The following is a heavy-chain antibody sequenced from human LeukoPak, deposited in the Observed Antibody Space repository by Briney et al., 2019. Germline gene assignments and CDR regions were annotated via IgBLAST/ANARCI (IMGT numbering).Heavy chain of an antibody. Sequence: PGGSLRLSCSVYGFIFRDFSMSWVRQAPGKGLEWVAKMNEYGSEIFYVDSVKGRFTISRDNGKNSLYLQMNRLRAEDTAVYYCARPRGCCSSRCNNFDYWGQGTLVTVSS. V-gene: IGHV3-7*01. CDR1: GFIFRDFS. J-gene: IGHJ4*02. CDR2: MNEYGSEI. CDR3: ARPRGCCSSRCNNFDY. D-gene: IGHD2-2*01.